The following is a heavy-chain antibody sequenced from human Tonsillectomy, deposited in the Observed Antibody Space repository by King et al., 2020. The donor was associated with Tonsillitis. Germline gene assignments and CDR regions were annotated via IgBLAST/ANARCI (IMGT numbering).Heavy chain of an antibody. Sequence: VQLVESGGGVVQPGGSLTLSCTGLTVKYIGMHWVRQAPGKGLEWVAFIKRDGSDENYADSVKGRFTISRDNSRNTVFLQMNSLGPEDTALHYCAKDTTPMDVWGQGTTVAVSS. J-gene: IGHJ6*02. CDR2: IKRDGSDE. V-gene: IGHV3-30*02. CDR1: LTVKYIG. D-gene: IGHD1-1*01. CDR3: AKDTTPMDV.